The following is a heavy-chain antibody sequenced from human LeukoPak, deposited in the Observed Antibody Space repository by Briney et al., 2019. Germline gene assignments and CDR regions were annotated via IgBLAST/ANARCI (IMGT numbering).Heavy chain of an antibody. CDR2: IKQDGSEK. D-gene: IGHD1-1*01. Sequence: GGSLRLSCAASGFTFSSYWMSWVRQAPGKGLEWVANIKQDGSEKYYADSVKGRFTISRDNVKNSMYLQMDSLRAEDTAVYYCARKGTLIDYWGQGTLVTVSS. J-gene: IGHJ4*02. V-gene: IGHV3-7*01. CDR3: ARKGTLIDY. CDR1: GFTFSSYW.